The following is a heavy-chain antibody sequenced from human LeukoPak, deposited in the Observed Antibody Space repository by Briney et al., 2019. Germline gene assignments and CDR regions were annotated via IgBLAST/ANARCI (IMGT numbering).Heavy chain of an antibody. Sequence: SETLSLTCTVSGGSISSSSYYWGWIRQPPGKGLEWIGSIYYSGSTYYNPSLKSRVTISVDTSKNQFSLKLSSVTAADTAVYYCARCSYGPGGNWFDPWGQGTLVTVSS. CDR1: GGSISSSSYY. V-gene: IGHV4-39*01. D-gene: IGHD5-18*01. CDR3: ARCSYGPGGNWFDP. J-gene: IGHJ5*02. CDR2: IYYSGST.